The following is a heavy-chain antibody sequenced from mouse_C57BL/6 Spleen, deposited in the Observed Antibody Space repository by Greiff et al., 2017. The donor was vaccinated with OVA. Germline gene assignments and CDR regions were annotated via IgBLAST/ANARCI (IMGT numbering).Heavy chain of an antibody. Sequence: QVQLQQSGAELAKPGASVKLSCKASGYTFTSYWMHWVKQRPGQGLEWIGYINPSSGYTKYNQKFKDKATLTADKSSSTAYMQLSSLTYEDSAVYYCARSVSSSYWYFDVWGTGTTVTVSS. CDR3: ARSVSSSYWYFDV. CDR2: INPSSGYT. J-gene: IGHJ1*03. CDR1: GYTFTSYW. D-gene: IGHD1-1*01. V-gene: IGHV1-7*01.